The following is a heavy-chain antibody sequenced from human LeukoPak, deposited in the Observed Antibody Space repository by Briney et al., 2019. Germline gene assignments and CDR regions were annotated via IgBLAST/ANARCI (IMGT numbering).Heavy chain of an antibody. Sequence: ASVKVSCKASGYTFSIYGISWVRQAPGQGLEWMGWISGYNGNTNYAQKLQGRVTMTTDTSTSTAYMGLRSLRSDDTAVYYCARDFGLLWFGELLSDSDAFDIWGQGTMVTVSS. D-gene: IGHD3-10*01. CDR2: ISGYNGNT. CDR3: ARDFGLLWFGELLSDSDAFDI. CDR1: GYTFSIYG. J-gene: IGHJ3*02. V-gene: IGHV1-18*01.